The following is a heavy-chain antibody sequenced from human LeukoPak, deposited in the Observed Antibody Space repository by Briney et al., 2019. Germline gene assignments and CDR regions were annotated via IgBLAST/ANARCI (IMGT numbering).Heavy chain of an antibody. V-gene: IGHV1-69*05. CDR2: IIPIFGTA. Sequence: SVKVSCKASGGTFSSYAISWVRQAPGQGLEWMGRIIPIFGTANDAQKFQGRVTITTDESTSTAYMELSSLRSEDTAVYYCARTIYCGGDCYSYFDYWGQGTLVTVSS. D-gene: IGHD2-21*02. CDR1: GGTFSSYA. J-gene: IGHJ4*02. CDR3: ARTIYCGGDCYSYFDY.